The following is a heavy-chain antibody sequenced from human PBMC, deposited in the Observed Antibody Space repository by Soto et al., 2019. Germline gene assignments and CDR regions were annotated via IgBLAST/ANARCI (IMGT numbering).Heavy chain of an antibody. V-gene: IGHV1-18*01. CDR2: ISAYNGNT. CDR3: AREGIVVVPAAIGDTAMAYYFDY. D-gene: IGHD2-2*02. CDR1: GYTFTSYG. Sequence: QVQLVQSGAEVKKPGASVKVSCKATGYTFTSYGISWVRQAPGQGLEWMGWISAYNGNTNYAQKLQGRVTMTTDTSTSTAYMELRSLRSDDTAVYYCAREGIVVVPAAIGDTAMAYYFDYWGQGTLVTVSS. J-gene: IGHJ4*02.